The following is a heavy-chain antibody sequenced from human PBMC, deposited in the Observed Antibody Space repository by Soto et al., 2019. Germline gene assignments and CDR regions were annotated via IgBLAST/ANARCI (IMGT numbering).Heavy chain of an antibody. CDR3: AKGGYRYGFPFDY. Sequence: GGSLRLSCAASGFTFSSYAMSWIRQAPGKGLEWVSAISGSGGSTYYADSVKGRFTISRDNSKNTLYLQMNSLRAEDTAVYYCAKGGYRYGFPFDYWGQGTLVTVSS. D-gene: IGHD5-18*01. J-gene: IGHJ4*02. CDR2: ISGSGGST. V-gene: IGHV3-23*01. CDR1: GFTFSSYA.